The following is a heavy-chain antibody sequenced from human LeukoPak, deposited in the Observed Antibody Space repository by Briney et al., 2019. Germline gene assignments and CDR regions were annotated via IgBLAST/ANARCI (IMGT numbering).Heavy chain of an antibody. CDR3: PSGNYGDYSGGYYFDY. D-gene: IGHD4-17*01. V-gene: IGHV3-53*01. Sequence: GGSLRLSCAASGFTVSSNYMSWVRQAPGKGLEWVSVIYSGCNTYYADSLKGRFTISRDNSKNTPYFQMNILRDEATAVHYCPSGNYGDYSGGYYFDYWRQGTLVTVSS. CDR1: GFTVSSNY. J-gene: IGHJ4*02. CDR2: IYSGCNT.